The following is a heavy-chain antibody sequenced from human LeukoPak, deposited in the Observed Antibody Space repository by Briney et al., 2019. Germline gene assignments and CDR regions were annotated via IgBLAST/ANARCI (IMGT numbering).Heavy chain of an antibody. V-gene: IGHV3-30*02. Sequence: GGSLRLSCAASGFTFSSYGMHWVRQAPGKGLEWVAFIRYDGSNKYYADSVKGRFTISRDNAKNSLYLQMNSLRAEDTAVYYCARDLDYYDSSGYYWGQGTLVTVSS. CDR1: GFTFSSYG. CDR2: IRYDGSNK. D-gene: IGHD3-22*01. CDR3: ARDLDYYDSSGYY. J-gene: IGHJ4*02.